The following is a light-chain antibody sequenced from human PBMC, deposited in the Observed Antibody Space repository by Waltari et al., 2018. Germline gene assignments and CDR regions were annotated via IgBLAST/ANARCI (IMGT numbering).Light chain of an antibody. CDR3: QQYGSSLLT. J-gene: IGKJ4*01. CDR1: QRVSSSY. V-gene: IGKV3-20*01. Sequence: EIVLTQSPGTLSLSPGERATLSCRAIQRVSSSYLAWYQRKPGQAPRLLISGASSRATGIPDRFSGSGYGTDFTLTISRLEPEEFAVDYGQQYGSSLLTFGGGTKVEIK. CDR2: GAS.